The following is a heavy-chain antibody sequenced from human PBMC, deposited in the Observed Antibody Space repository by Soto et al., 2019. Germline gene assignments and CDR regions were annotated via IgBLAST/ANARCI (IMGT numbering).Heavy chain of an antibody. CDR3: TRGLTYYDILTGFQH. V-gene: IGHV3-15*07. CDR1: GVTFSNAW. D-gene: IGHD3-9*01. J-gene: IGHJ1*01. Sequence: PGGSLRLSCAASGVTFSNAWMNWVRQAPGKGLEWVGLIKSKTDGGTTDYAAPVKGRFTISRDDSKNTLYLQMNSLKTEDTAVYYCTRGLTYYDILTGFQHWGQGTLVTVSS. CDR2: IKSKTDGGTT.